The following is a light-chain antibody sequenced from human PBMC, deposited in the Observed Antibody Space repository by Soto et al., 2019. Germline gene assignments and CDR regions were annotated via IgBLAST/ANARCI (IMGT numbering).Light chain of an antibody. J-gene: IGKJ2*01. Sequence: DIQMTQSPSSLSASVGDRVTITCRAKQSIRRYLNWYQQKPGKAPKLLIYGASSLQSGVPSRFSGSGSETDFTLTISSLQPEDFATYYCQETYSTLPIFGQGTKVDIK. CDR3: QETYSTLPI. CDR2: GAS. CDR1: QSIRRY. V-gene: IGKV1-39*01.